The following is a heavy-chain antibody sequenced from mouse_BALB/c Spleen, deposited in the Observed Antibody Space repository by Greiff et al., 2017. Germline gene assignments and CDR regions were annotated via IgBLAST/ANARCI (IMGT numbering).Heavy chain of an antibody. CDR1: GYTFTSYW. CDR3: ARTWSD. CDR2: IYPGDGDT. V-gene: IGHV1-87*01. J-gene: IGHJ3*01. D-gene: IGHD1-1*02. Sequence: VQLQQSGAELARPGASVKLSCKASGYTFTSYWMQWVQQRPGQGLEWIGAIYPGDGDTRYTQKFKGKATLTADKSSSTAYMQLSSLASEDSAVFYCARTWSDWGQGTLVTVSA.